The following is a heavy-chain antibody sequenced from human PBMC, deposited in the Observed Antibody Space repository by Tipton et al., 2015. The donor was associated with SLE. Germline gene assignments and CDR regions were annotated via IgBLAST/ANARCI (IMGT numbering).Heavy chain of an antibody. D-gene: IGHD3-16*01. Sequence: SLRLSCAASGFTFDDYTMHWVRQAPGKGLEWVSLISWDGGSTYYADSVKGRFTISRDNSKNSLYLQMNSLRTEDTALYYCAKIGVPWSTRAEYFQHWGQGTLVTVSS. CDR3: AKIGVPWSTRAEYFQH. CDR1: GFTFDDYT. J-gene: IGHJ1*01. V-gene: IGHV3-43*01. CDR2: ISWDGGST.